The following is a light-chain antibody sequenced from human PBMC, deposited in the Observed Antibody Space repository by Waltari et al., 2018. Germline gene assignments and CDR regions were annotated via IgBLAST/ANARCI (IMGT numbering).Light chain of an antibody. Sequence: SFVLTQPPTVTVAPGKTARITCGGNNGGSTTVHWYQQQPGQAPLLVIFDDADRPSGIPERFSGSNSGNTATLTITRVEAGDEADYYCQVWDGSTDHRVFGGGTKLTVL. V-gene: IGLV3-21*04. CDR1: NGGSTT. J-gene: IGLJ3*02. CDR2: DDA. CDR3: QVWDGSTDHRV.